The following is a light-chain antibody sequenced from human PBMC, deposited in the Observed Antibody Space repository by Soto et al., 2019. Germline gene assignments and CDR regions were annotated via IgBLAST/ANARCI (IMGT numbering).Light chain of an antibody. J-gene: IGKJ1*01. CDR2: AAS. V-gene: IGKV3-15*01. Sequence: EVVMTQSPATLSVSPGERATFSCRASQSVGSNLVWYQQKPGQAPRLLIFAASTRATGIPARFSGSGSGTEFTLTITSLQPEDFAVYYCQQFNNWPRTFGQGTKVDIK. CDR1: QSVGSN. CDR3: QQFNNWPRT.